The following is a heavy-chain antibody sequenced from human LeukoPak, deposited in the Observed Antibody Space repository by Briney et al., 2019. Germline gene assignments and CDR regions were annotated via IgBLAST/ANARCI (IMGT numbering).Heavy chain of an antibody. V-gene: IGHV1-58*01. Sequence: ASVKVSCKASGSTFTSSAVQWVRQARGQRLEWIGWFVVGSGNTNYAQKFQERVTITKDMSTSTAYMELSSLRSEDTAVYYCAATAVPPYSFDYWGQGTLVTVSS. CDR3: AATAVPPYSFDY. CDR1: GSTFTSSA. J-gene: IGHJ4*02. CDR2: FVVGSGNT.